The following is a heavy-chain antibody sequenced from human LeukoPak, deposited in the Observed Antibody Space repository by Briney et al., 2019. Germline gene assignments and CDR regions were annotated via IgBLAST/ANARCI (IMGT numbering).Heavy chain of an antibody. CDR3: AKSAHSGWSQWVFDY. Sequence: PGGSLRLSCAAPGFTFSSYGMSWVRQAPGKGLEWVSAISGSGGSTYYADSVKGRFTISRDNSKNTLYLQMNSLRAEDTAVYYCAKSAHSGWSQWVFDYWGQGTLVTVSS. D-gene: IGHD6-19*01. J-gene: IGHJ4*02. CDR1: GFTFSSYG. V-gene: IGHV3-23*01. CDR2: ISGSGGST.